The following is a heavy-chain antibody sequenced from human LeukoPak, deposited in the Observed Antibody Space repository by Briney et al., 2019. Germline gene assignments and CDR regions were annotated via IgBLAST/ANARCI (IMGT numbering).Heavy chain of an antibody. CDR2: IVVSGDST. V-gene: IGHV3-23*01. J-gene: IGHJ5*02. D-gene: IGHD3-22*01. CDR3: AKDNIFLDYYDSSGYYLFDP. CDR1: GFTFSSYA. Sequence: GGSLRLSCAASGFTFSSYAMSWVRQAPGKGREWVSAIVVSGDSTYYADSVKGRFTISRDNSKNTLYLQMNSLRAEDTAVYYCAKDNIFLDYYDSSGYYLFDPWGQGTLVTVSS.